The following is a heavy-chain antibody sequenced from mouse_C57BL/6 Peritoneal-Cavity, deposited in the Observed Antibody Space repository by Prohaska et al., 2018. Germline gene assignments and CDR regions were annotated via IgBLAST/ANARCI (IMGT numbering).Heavy chain of an antibody. CDR2: VP. V-gene: IGHV9-3*01. Sequence: VPTYAYDFKGRFAFSLETSASTAYLQINNLKNEDTATYFCARSGSRGFDYWGQGTTLTVPS. J-gene: IGHJ2*01. CDR3: ARSGSRGFDY. D-gene: IGHD1-1*01.